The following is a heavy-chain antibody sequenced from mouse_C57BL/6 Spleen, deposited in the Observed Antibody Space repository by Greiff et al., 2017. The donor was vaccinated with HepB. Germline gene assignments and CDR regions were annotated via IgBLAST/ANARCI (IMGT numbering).Heavy chain of an antibody. CDR1: GYTFTSYW. CDR2: IDPSDSYT. Sequence: QVQLQQPGAELVKPGASVKLSCKASGYTFTSYWMQWVKQRPGQGPEWIGEIDPSDSYTNYNQKFKGKATLTVDTSSSTAYMQLSSLTSEDSAVYYCARSGLLYAMDYWGQGTSVTVSS. J-gene: IGHJ4*01. V-gene: IGHV1-50*01. CDR3: ARSGLLYAMDY. D-gene: IGHD1-1*01.